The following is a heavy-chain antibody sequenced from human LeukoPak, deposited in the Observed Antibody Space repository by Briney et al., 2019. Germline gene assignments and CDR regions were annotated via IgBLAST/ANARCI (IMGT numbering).Heavy chain of an antibody. CDR1: GFTFSSYG. CDR3: ANPRIVGATRDY. Sequence: GGSLRLSCAASGFTFSSYGMHWVRQAPGKGLEWVAVIWYDGSNKYYADSVKGRFTISRDNSKNTLYLQMNSLRAEDTAVYYCANPRIVGATRDYWGQGTLVTVSS. V-gene: IGHV3-33*06. D-gene: IGHD1-26*01. CDR2: IWYDGSNK. J-gene: IGHJ4*02.